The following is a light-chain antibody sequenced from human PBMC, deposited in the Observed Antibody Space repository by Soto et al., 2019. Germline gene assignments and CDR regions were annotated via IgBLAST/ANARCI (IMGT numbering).Light chain of an antibody. CDR1: QGISSR. V-gene: IGKV1-27*01. Sequence: DIQMTQSPSSLSASVGDRVTITCRASQGISSRLAWYQQKPGKVPKLLIYAASTLQSGVPSRFSGSVSGTDFTLTISSLRPEDVATYYCQGYNSAPFTFGPGTKVDVK. CDR2: AAS. J-gene: IGKJ3*01. CDR3: QGYNSAPFT.